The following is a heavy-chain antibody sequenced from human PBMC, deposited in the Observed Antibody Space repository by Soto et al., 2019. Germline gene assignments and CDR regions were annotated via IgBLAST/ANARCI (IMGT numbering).Heavy chain of an antibody. Sequence: QVQLQQWGAGLLKPSETLSLTCAVYGGSFTGYYWSWIRQPPGKGLEWIGQITHSGSTNYNPSLKSRVPISIDTSTNQFSLKLSSVTAADTAVYYCARGVRSTVTTRGWFDPWGQGTLVTVSS. CDR1: GGSFTGYY. J-gene: IGHJ5*02. V-gene: IGHV4-34*02. CDR2: ITHSGST. D-gene: IGHD4-17*01. CDR3: ARGVRSTVTTRGWFDP.